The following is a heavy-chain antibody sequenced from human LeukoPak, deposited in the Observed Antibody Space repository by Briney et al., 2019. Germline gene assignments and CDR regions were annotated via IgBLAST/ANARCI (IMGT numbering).Heavy chain of an antibody. CDR3: ARGNPLTAYYILDY. CDR2: IYYSGST. Sequence: SETLSLTCTVSGGSISSYYWSWIRQPPGKGLEWIGYIYYSGSTNYNPSLKSRVTISVDTSKNQFSLKLSSVTAADTAVYYCARGNPLTAYYILDYWGQGTLVTVSS. D-gene: IGHD3-9*01. CDR1: GGSISSYY. J-gene: IGHJ4*02. V-gene: IGHV4-59*01.